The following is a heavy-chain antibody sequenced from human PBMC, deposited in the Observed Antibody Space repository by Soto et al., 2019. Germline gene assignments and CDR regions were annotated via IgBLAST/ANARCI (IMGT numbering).Heavy chain of an antibody. J-gene: IGHJ6*03. V-gene: IGHV1-3*01. CDR1: GYTFTSYA. Sequence: ASVKVSCKASGYTFTSYAMHWVRQAPGQRLEWMGWINAGNGNTKYSQKFQGRVTITRDTSASTAYMELSSLRSEDMAVYYCARDDSSSSGTDYYYYMDVWGKGTTVTVSS. CDR3: ARDDSSSSGTDYYYYMDV. CDR2: INAGNGNT. D-gene: IGHD6-6*01.